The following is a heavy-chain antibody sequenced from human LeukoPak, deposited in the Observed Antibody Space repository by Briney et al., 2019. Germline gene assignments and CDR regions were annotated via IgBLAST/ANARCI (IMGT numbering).Heavy chain of an antibody. D-gene: IGHD1-26*01. J-gene: IGHJ4*02. V-gene: IGHV3-30*04. Sequence: GGSLRLSCAASGFTFSSYAMHWVRQAPGKGLEWVAVISYDGSNKYYADSVKGRFTISRDNSKNTLYLQMNSLRAEDTAVYYCAREVGRVVGATTFFDYWGQGTLVTVSS. CDR3: AREVGRVVGATTFFDY. CDR2: ISYDGSNK. CDR1: GFTFSSYA.